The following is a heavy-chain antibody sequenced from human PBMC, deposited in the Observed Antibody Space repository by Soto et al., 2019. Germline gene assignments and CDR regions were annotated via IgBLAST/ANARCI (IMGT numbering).Heavy chain of an antibody. J-gene: IGHJ5*02. CDR2: IIPILGIA. D-gene: IGHD6-19*01. V-gene: IGHV1-69*02. CDR1: GGTFSSYT. Sequence: SVKVSCKASGGTFSSYTISWVRQAPGQGLEWMGRIIPILGIANYAPKFQGRVTITADKSTSTAYMELSSLRSEDTAVYYCAGLAGAGHRWFDPWGKGTLVTVAS. CDR3: AGLAGAGHRWFDP.